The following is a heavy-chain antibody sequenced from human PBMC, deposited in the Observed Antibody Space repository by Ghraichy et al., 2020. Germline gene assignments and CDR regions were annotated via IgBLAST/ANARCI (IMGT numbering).Heavy chain of an antibody. CDR3: ARESSFAYSGFDH. J-gene: IGHJ5*02. CDR1: GFTFSSHY. CDR2: IKQDGRDK. Sequence: LSLTCAASGFTFSSHYMTWVRQAPGKGLEWVANIKQDGRDKFYVDSVKGRFTISRDNAQNSLSLQMNSLRGEDTAVYYCARESSFAYSGFDHWGRGTLVTVSS. V-gene: IGHV3-7*03. D-gene: IGHD5-12*01.